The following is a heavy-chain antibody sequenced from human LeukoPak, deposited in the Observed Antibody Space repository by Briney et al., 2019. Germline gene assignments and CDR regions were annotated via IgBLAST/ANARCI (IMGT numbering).Heavy chain of an antibody. V-gene: IGHV3-48*01. CDR2: IGPGGDI. J-gene: IGHJ4*02. CDR1: GFSFTAYS. CDR3: ARRFDS. Sequence: GGSLRLSCVASGFSFTAYSMNWVRQAPGRGLEWISHIGPGGDIYYADSVTGRFTVSRDIAKNSLYLQMNGLRVEDTAVYYCARRFDSWGQGTLVTVSS.